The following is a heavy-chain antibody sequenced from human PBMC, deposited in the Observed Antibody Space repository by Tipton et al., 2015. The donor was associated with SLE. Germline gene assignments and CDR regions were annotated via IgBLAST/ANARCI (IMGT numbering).Heavy chain of an antibody. Sequence: TLSLTCTVSGGSISSYYWSWIRQPPGKGLEWIGYIYYSGRTNYNPSLKSRVTISVDTSKNQFSLKLSSVTAADTAVYYCARGRSYDSSGYYFYYYYYMDVWGKGTTVTVSS. CDR2: IYYSGRT. V-gene: IGHV4-59*01. CDR3: ARGRSYDSSGYYFYYYYYMDV. J-gene: IGHJ6*03. D-gene: IGHD3-22*01. CDR1: GGSISSYY.